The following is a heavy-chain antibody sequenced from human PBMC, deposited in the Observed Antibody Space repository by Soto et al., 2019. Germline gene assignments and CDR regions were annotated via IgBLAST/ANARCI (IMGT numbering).Heavy chain of an antibody. J-gene: IGHJ5*02. Sequence: SVKVSCKASGGTFSSYAISWVRQAPGQGLEWMGGIIPIFGTANYAQKFQGRVTITADESTSTAYMELSSLRSEDTAVYYCARALVPFVSADWFDPWGQGTLVTVSS. CDR2: IIPIFGTA. V-gene: IGHV1-69*13. CDR3: ARALVPFVSADWFDP. CDR1: GGTFSSYA. D-gene: IGHD6-13*01.